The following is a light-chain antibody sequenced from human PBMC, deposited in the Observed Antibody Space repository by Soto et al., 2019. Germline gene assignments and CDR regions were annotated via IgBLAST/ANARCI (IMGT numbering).Light chain of an antibody. CDR1: RTDGDGHDY. CDR3: TSYTASSPFYV. V-gene: IGLV2-14*03. CDR2: DVY. J-gene: IGLJ1*01. Sequence: QSALTQPASVSGSPGQSIAISCIGVRTDGDGHDYVSWYQQHPGQAPQLIIYDVYNRPSGVSDRFSGSKSGNTASLIISGLRAEDEADYFCTSYTASSPFYVFGAGTKVIVL.